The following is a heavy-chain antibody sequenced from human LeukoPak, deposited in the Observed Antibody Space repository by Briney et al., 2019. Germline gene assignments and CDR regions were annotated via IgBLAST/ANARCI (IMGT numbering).Heavy chain of an antibody. CDR1: GGSISSYY. Sequence: PSETLSLTCTVSGGSISSYYWSWIRQPPGKGLEWIGYIYYSGSTNYNPSLKSRVTISVDTSKNQFSLKLSSVTAADTAVYYCARGPRDGYNEYYFDYWGQGTLVTVSS. CDR2: IYYSGST. CDR3: ARGPRDGYNEYYFDY. J-gene: IGHJ4*02. V-gene: IGHV4-59*01. D-gene: IGHD5-24*01.